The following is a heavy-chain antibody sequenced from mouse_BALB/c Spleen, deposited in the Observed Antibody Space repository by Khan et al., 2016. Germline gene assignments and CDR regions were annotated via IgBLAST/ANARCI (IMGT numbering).Heavy chain of an antibody. V-gene: IGHV9-3-1*01. CDR3: ARYRYYDGSSRYFDV. J-gene: IGHJ1*01. CDR2: INTYSGES. Sequence: QIQLVQSGPELKKPGKTVKISCKASGYTFTNYGMNWVKQAPGKGLKWMGWINTYSGESTYADDFKGRFAFSLETSANTAYLQLNNLKNEDTATYFCARYRYYDGSSRYFDVWGAGTTVTVSS. D-gene: IGHD1-1*01. CDR1: GYTFTNYG.